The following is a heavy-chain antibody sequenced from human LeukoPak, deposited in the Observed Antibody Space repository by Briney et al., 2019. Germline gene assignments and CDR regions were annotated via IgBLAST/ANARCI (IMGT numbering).Heavy chain of an antibody. CDR3: ARHTHYDFWSGYYSTVYYGMDV. Sequence: SETLSLTCTVSGGSISSSSYYWGWIRQPPGKGLEWIGSIYYSGSTYYNPSLKSRVTISVDTSKNQFSLKLSSVTAADTAVYYCARHTHYDFWSGYYSTVYYGMDVWGQGTTVTVSS. V-gene: IGHV4-39*01. CDR2: IYYSGST. D-gene: IGHD3-3*01. CDR1: GGSISSSSYY. J-gene: IGHJ6*02.